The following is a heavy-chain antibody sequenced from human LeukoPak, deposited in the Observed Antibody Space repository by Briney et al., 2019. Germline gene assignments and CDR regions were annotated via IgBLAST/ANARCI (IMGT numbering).Heavy chain of an antibody. Sequence: MASETLSLTRAVYGGSFSGYYWSWIRQPPGKGLEWIGEINHSGSTNYNPSLKSRVTISVDTSKNQFSLKLSSVTAADTAVYYCARDGGYDYIWGSYRKPYYFDYWGQGTLVTVSS. D-gene: IGHD3-16*02. CDR2: INHSGST. CDR1: GGSFSGYY. J-gene: IGHJ4*02. CDR3: ARDGGYDYIWGSYRKPYYFDY. V-gene: IGHV4-34*01.